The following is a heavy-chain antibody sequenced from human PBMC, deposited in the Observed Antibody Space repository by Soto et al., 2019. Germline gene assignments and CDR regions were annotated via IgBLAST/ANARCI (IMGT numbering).Heavy chain of an antibody. CDR2: IYYRGST. J-gene: IGHJ6*02. D-gene: IGHD6-13*01. V-gene: IGHV4-39*01. Sequence: SETLSLTCTVPGGSISSSSYYWGWIRKPPGKGLEWIGSIYYRGSTYYNPSLKSRVTISVDTSKNQFSLKLSSVTAADTAVYYRARHSAAAGLYYYYGMDVWGQGTTVT. CDR1: GGSISSSSYY. CDR3: ARHSAAAGLYYYYGMDV.